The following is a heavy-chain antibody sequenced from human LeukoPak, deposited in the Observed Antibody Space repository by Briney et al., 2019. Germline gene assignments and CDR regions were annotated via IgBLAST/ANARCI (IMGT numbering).Heavy chain of an antibody. CDR1: GGSISSYY. CDR2: IYYSGST. D-gene: IGHD5-12*01. J-gene: IGHJ5*02. CDR3: ARFWVGGGYVGLGFDP. Sequence: PSGTLSLTCTVSGGSISSYYWSWIRQPPGKGLEWIGYIYYSGSTNYNPSLKSRVTISVDTSKNQFSLKLSSVTAADTAVYYCARFWVGGGYVGLGFDPWGQGTLVTVSS. V-gene: IGHV4-59*01.